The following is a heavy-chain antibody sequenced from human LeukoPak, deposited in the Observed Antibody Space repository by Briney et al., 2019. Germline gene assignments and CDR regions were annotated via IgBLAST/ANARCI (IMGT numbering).Heavy chain of an antibody. CDR2: IKPDGSET. CDR3: GGFGYEAAVDL. V-gene: IGHV3-7*01. CDR1: GFMFTTYW. J-gene: IGHJ4*02. Sequence: GGSLRLSCAASGFMFTTYWMTWVCPAPGKGPEWVANIKPDGSETYYVDSVKGRFTISRDNTKSLLYLQMNSLRGEDAALYYCGGFGYEAAVDLWGQGTLVTVSS. D-gene: IGHD6-13*01.